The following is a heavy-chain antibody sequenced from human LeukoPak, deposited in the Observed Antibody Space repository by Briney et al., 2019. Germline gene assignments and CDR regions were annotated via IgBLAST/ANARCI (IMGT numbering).Heavy chain of an antibody. CDR3: ARNRGGQQFDC. CDR1: GFTFSSYG. CDR2: IRYDGSNK. J-gene: IGHJ4*02. V-gene: IGHV3-30*02. D-gene: IGHD3-10*01. Sequence: GGYLRLSCAASGFTFSSYGMHWVRQAPGKGLEWVAFIRYDGSNKYYADSVKGRFTISRDNSKNTLYLQMNSLRDEDTAVYYCARNRGGQQFDCWGQGTLLTVSS.